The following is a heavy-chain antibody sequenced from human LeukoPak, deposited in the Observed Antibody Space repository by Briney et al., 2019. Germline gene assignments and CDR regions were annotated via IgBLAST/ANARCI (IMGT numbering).Heavy chain of an antibody. V-gene: IGHV4-30-4*01. CDR1: GGSISSSDYY. Sequence: SETLSLTCTVSGGSISSSDYYWSWIRQPPGKGLEWIGYIYYSGSTYYNPSLKSRVTISVDTSKNQFSLKLSSVTAADTAVYYCARVGPYPIDWFDPWGQGTLVTVSS. D-gene: IGHD3-16*02. J-gene: IGHJ5*02. CDR2: IYYSGST. CDR3: ARVGPYPIDWFDP.